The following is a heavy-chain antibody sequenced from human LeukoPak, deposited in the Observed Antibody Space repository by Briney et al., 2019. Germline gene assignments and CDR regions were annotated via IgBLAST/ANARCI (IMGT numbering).Heavy chain of an antibody. CDR1: GFTFSSYA. D-gene: IGHD2-21*02. V-gene: IGHV3-23*01. J-gene: IGHJ4*02. CDR2: ISGGGDIT. Sequence: GGSLRLSCAASGFTFSSYAMSWVRQAPGKGLEWVSAISGGGDITYYADSVKGRFTISRDNSKDTLFLQMHSLRPGDTAVYYCVREDTPATANYWGQGTLVTISS. CDR3: VREDTPATANY.